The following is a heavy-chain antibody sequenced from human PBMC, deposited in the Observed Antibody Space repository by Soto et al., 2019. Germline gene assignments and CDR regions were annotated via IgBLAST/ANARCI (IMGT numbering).Heavy chain of an antibody. CDR3: AREIMPLTNDWYFDL. Sequence: PSETLSLTCTVSGGSISGGGHSWSWIRQPPGKGLEWIGHIFDSGSTYYNPSLKSRLTISVDTSKNQFSLRLSSVTAADTAVYYCAREIMPLTNDWYFDLWGRGTLVTVSS. V-gene: IGHV4-30-4*01. J-gene: IGHJ2*01. D-gene: IGHD2-8*01. CDR1: GGSISGGGHS. CDR2: IFDSGST.